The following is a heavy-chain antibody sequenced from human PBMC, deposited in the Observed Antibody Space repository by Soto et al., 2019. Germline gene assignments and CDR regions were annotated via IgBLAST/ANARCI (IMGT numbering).Heavy chain of an antibody. CDR3: APAGRSGWYNY. D-gene: IGHD6-19*01. J-gene: IGHJ4*02. CDR1: GFTFSSYA. Sequence: QVQLVESGGGVVQPGRSLRLYCAASGFTFSSYAMHWVRQAPGKGLEWVAVISYDGSNKYYADSVKGRFTISRDNSKNTLYLQMNSLRAEDTAVYYCAPAGRSGWYNYWGQGTLVTVSS. CDR2: ISYDGSNK. V-gene: IGHV3-30-3*01.